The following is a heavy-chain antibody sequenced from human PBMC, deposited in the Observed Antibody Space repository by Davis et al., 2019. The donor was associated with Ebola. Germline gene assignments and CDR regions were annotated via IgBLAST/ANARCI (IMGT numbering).Heavy chain of an antibody. CDR1: GFTFSSYW. V-gene: IGHV3-74*01. CDR2: INSDGSST. Sequence: PGGSLRLSCAASGFTFSSYWMHWVRQAPGKGLVWVSRINSDGSSTSYADSVKVRFTISRDNAKNTLYLQKNSLRVEDTAVYYCAREMATTNDAFDIWGQGTMVSFSS. J-gene: IGHJ3*02. CDR3: AREMATTNDAFDI. D-gene: IGHD5-24*01.